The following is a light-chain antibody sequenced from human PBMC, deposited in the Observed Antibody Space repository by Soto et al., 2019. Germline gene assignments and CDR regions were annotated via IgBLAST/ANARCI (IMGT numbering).Light chain of an antibody. CDR2: GAS. CDR1: QSVSSN. Sequence: EIVMTQSPATLSVSPGERATLSCRASQSVSSNLAWYQQKPGQAPRLLIYGASTRATGIPARFSGSGSGTEFTLTIXXLQSEDFAVYYCQQYNNWTFGQGTKVEIK. CDR3: QQYNNWT. J-gene: IGKJ1*01. V-gene: IGKV3-15*01.